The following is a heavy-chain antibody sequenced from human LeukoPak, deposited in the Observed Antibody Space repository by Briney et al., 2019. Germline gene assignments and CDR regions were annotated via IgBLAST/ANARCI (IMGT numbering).Heavy chain of an antibody. CDR3: ARGAAAGTGNY. D-gene: IGHD6-13*01. Sequence: SVKVSCKASGGTFSSYTISWVRQAPGQGLEWMGRIIPILGIANYAQKFQGRVTITANKSTSTAYMELSSLRSEDTAVYYCARGAAAGTGNYWGQGTLVTVSS. CDR1: GGTFSSYT. V-gene: IGHV1-69*02. J-gene: IGHJ4*02. CDR2: IIPILGIA.